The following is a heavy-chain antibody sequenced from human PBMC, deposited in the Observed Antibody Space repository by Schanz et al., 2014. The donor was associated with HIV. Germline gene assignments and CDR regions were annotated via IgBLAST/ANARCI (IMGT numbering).Heavy chain of an antibody. D-gene: IGHD2-15*01. CDR1: GFTFSSYG. Sequence: VQLVESGGGVVQPWRSLRLSCAASGFTFSSYGMHWVRQAPGKGLEWVSSISSSGTYIHYADSVKGRFTISRDNAKNSLYLHMSSLRAEDTAVYYCAREDCSGGSCFSNYYYYAMDVWGQGTTVTVSS. CDR3: AREDCSGGSCFSNYYYYAMDV. CDR2: ISSSGTYI. J-gene: IGHJ6*02. V-gene: IGHV3-21*01.